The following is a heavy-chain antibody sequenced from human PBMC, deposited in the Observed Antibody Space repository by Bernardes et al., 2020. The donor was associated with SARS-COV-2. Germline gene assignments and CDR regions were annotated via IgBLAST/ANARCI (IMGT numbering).Heavy chain of an antibody. CDR3: ARDVGGTDWRFGFDV. CDR1: GFTFSSYC. J-gene: IGHJ3*01. V-gene: IGHV3-7*01. D-gene: IGHD3-9*01. CDR2: IKGDGSQI. Sequence: GGSLRLSCAASGFTFSSYCMSWVRQAPGKGLEWVANIKGDGSQISSVDSVRGRFTISRDNARNLLYLQMNSLRAEDTAVYYCARDVGGTDWRFGFDVWGPGTMVHVSS.